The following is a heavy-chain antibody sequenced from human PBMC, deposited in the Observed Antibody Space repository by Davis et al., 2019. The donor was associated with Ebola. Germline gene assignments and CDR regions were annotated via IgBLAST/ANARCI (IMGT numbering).Heavy chain of an antibody. CDR2: LHHSGST. D-gene: IGHD3-9*01. CDR1: GGSSSGTL. CDR3: ARVGVLRYFDRLLNTLYYFDY. V-gene: IGHV4-34*01. J-gene: IGHJ4*02. Sequence: SETLSLTCAVYGGSSSGTLCSLLPQPPSTGPAWFGELHHSGSTNYNPSLKSRVTISVDTSKNQFSLKLSSGTAADTAVYYCARVGVLRYFDRLLNTLYYFDYWGQGTLVTVSS.